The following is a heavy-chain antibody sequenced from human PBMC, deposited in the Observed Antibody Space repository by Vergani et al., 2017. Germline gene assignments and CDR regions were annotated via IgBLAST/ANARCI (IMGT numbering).Heavy chain of an antibody. Sequence: VRLVESGGGVVQPGRSLRLSCAASGFSFTSYGMHWVRQPPGKGLEWVGFIRSKAYGGTTEYAASVKGRFTISRDDSKSIAYLQMNSLKTEDTAVYYCTTGLSPGSNLYYYYYYMDVWGKGTTVTVSS. D-gene: IGHD4-11*01. CDR1: GFSFTSYG. V-gene: IGHV3-49*04. J-gene: IGHJ6*03. CDR2: IRSKAYGGTT. CDR3: TTGLSPGSNLYYYYYYMDV.